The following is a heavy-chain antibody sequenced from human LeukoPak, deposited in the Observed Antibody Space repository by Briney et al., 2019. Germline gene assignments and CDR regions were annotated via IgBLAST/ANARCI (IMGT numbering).Heavy chain of an antibody. D-gene: IGHD4-17*01. J-gene: IGHJ6*02. CDR2: IYYSGST. CDR3: ARDIDGDYYYGMDV. CDR1: GGSISSGGYY. Sequence: SETLSLTCTVSGGSISSGGYYWSWIRQHPGKGLEWIGYIYYSGSTYYNPSLKSRVTISVDTSKNQFSLKLSSVTAADTAVYYRARDIDGDYYYGMDVWGQGTTVTVSS. V-gene: IGHV4-31*03.